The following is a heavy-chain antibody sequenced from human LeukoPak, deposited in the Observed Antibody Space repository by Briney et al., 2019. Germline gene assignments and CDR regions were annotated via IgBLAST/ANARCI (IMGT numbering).Heavy chain of an antibody. CDR1: GYTFTSYG. J-gene: IGHJ4*02. V-gene: IGHV1-18*01. CDR2: ISAYNGNT. Sequence: VSVKVSCKASGYTFTSYGISWVRQAPGQGLEWMGWISAYNGNTNYAQKLQGRVTMTTDTSTSTAYMELRSLRSDDTAVYYCARVLGYCSSTSCYDFDYWGQGTLVTVSS. CDR3: ARVLGYCSSTSCYDFDY. D-gene: IGHD2-2*01.